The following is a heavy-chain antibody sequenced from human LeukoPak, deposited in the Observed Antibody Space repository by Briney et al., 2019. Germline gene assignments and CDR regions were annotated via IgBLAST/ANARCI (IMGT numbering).Heavy chain of an antibody. Sequence: GGSLRLSCAASGFTFSSYGMHWVRQAPGKGLEWVAVISYDGSNKYYADSVKGRFTISRDNSKNTLYLQMNSLRAEDTAVYFCARDSSGPSYWGQGTLVTVSS. CDR1: GFTFSSYG. J-gene: IGHJ4*01. CDR2: ISYDGSNK. CDR3: ARDSSGPSY. V-gene: IGHV3-30*03. D-gene: IGHD1-26*01.